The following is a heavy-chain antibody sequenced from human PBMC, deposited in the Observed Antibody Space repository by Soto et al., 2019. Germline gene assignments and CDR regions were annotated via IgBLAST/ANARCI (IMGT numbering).Heavy chain of an antibody. Sequence: GASVKVSCKASGYTFTSYYMHWVRQAPGQGLEWMGIINPSGGSTSYAQKFQGRVTTTRDTSTSTVYMELSSLRSEDTAVYYCAREVITMIVVVIPPGYGMDVWGQGTTVTVSS. CDR1: GYTFTSYY. J-gene: IGHJ6*02. CDR3: AREVITMIVVVIPPGYGMDV. D-gene: IGHD3-22*01. CDR2: INPSGGST. V-gene: IGHV1-46*01.